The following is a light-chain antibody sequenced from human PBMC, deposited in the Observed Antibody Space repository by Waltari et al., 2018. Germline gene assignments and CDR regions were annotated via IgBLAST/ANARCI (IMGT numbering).Light chain of an antibody. CDR3: MQSLQSPPYT. CDR2: LGS. V-gene: IGKV2-28*01. Sequence: DIVMTQSPLSPPVTPGEPASISCRSSQSLLHSNGKNYLVWYVQKPGQSPQLLIYLGSNRASGVPDRFSGSGSGTEFTLKISRVEADDVGIYYCMQSLQSPPYTFGQGTKLEIK. CDR1: QSLLHSNGKNY. J-gene: IGKJ2*01.